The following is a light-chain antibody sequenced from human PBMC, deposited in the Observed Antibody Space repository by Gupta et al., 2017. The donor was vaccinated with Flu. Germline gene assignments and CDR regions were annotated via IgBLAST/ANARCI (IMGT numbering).Light chain of an antibody. CDR2: DAS. CDR3: SSYTSISTFYV. Sequence: SSDVGRSDSVSWYQQHPGKAPKLLIYDASNRPSGVSSRFSGSKSGNTASLTISGLQAEDETDYYCSSYTSISTFYVFGTGTKVTVL. J-gene: IGLJ1*01. CDR1: SSDVGRSDS. V-gene: IGLV2-14*04.